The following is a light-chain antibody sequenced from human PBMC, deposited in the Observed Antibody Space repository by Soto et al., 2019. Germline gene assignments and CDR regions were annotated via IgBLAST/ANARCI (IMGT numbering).Light chain of an antibody. CDR3: CSYAGSSTYV. V-gene: IGLV2-23*02. CDR1: STDAGSYSL. Sequence: QSVVTQTASVSGSPGQSITISCTGTSTDAGSYSLVTWYQQHPGKAPKLVIYEVSKRPSGVSNRFSGSKSGNTASLTISGLQAEDEADYYCCSYAGSSTYVFGTGTKVTVL. CDR2: EVS. J-gene: IGLJ1*01.